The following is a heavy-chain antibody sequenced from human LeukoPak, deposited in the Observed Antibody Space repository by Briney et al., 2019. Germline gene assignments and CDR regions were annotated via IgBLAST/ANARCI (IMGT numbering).Heavy chain of an antibody. D-gene: IGHD6-19*01. J-gene: IGHJ4*02. CDR3: ARDIGDRYSSGWYGPYFDY. V-gene: IGHV3-7*01. CDR1: GFTFSSYW. Sequence: GGSLILSCAASGFTFSSYWMSWVRQAPGKGLEWVANIKQDGSEKYYVDSVKGRFTISRDNAKNSLYLQMNSLRAEDTAVYYCARDIGDRYSSGWYGPYFDYWGQGTLVTVSS. CDR2: IKQDGSEK.